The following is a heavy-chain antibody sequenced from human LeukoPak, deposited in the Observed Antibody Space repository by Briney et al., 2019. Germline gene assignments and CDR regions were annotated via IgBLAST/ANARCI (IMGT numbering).Heavy chain of an antibody. CDR2: IDRDGSVK. CDR3: ARHPGSSSFDY. D-gene: IGHD6-13*01. CDR1: GFTFSNYW. J-gene: IGHJ4*02. Sequence: PGGSLRLSCAASGFTFSNYWMTWVRQTPGKGLEFVANIDRDGSVKNYVGSVKGRFTISRDNAKNSLYLQMNSLRADDTAMYYCARHPGSSSFDYWGQGSLATVSS. V-gene: IGHV3-7*01.